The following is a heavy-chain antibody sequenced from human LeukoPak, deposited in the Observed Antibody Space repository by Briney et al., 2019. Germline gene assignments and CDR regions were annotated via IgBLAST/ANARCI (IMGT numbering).Heavy chain of an antibody. V-gene: IGHV3-64*01. CDR3: ARGTRGFDY. CDR2: ISSNGGST. D-gene: IGHD3-10*01. Sequence: PGGSLRLSCAASGFIFNDYEMNWVRQAPGKGLEYVSAISSNGGSTYYANSVKGRFTISRDNSKNTLYLQMGSLRAEDMAVYYCARGTRGFDYWGQGTLVTVSS. CDR1: GFIFNDYE. J-gene: IGHJ4*02.